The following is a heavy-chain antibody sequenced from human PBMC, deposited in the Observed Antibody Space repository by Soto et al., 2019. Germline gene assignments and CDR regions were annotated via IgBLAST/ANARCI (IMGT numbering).Heavy chain of an antibody. CDR2: IYYSGST. CDR1: GGSISSYY. J-gene: IGHJ4*02. V-gene: IGHV4-59*01. Sequence: QVQLQESGPGLVKPSETLSLTCTVSGGSISSYYWSWIRQPPGKGLEWIGYIYYSGSTNYNPSLXSRVTISVATXXNXFXPKLSSVTAADTAVYYCARGARGYYYDSSGYSLFDYWGQGTLVTVSS. D-gene: IGHD3-22*01. CDR3: ARGARGYYYDSSGYSLFDY.